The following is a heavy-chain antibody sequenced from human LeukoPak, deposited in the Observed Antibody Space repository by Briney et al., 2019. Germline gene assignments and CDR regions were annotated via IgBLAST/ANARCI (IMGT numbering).Heavy chain of an antibody. CDR3: AKWGAQSGSYRVVDC. J-gene: IGHJ4*02. CDR2: INGDGGST. V-gene: IGHV3-23*01. D-gene: IGHD3-10*01. Sequence: PGGSLRLSCAASGLTFRSYAMSWVPQARGKGLECLSAINGDGGSTYYADSVKGRFTISRDNSNNTLFLQMNSLRVEDTAVYYCAKWGAQSGSYRVVDCWGRGTLVTVSS. CDR1: GLTFRSYA.